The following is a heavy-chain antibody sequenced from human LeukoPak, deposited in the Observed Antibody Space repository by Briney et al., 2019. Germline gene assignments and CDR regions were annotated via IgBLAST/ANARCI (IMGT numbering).Heavy chain of an antibody. Sequence: SETPSLTCGVYGGSFSGYDWSWVRQPPGKGLEWIGEINDGGDTNYNPSLKSRVTMSVDTSKNHFSLEVRSMTAADTAVYYCARGLGWKVATMGLFFMDVWGEGTTVTVPS. J-gene: IGHJ6*03. CDR1: GGSFSGYD. D-gene: IGHD5-24*01. V-gene: IGHV4-34*01. CDR2: INDGGDT. CDR3: ARGLGWKVATMGLFFMDV.